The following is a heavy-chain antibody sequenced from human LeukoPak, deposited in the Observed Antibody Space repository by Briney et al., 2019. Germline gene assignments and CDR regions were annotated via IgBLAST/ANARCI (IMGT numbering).Heavy chain of an antibody. J-gene: IGHJ4*02. CDR3: ARNVLLWFGELID. CDR1: GGSISSYY. D-gene: IGHD3-10*01. V-gene: IGHV4-59*01. Sequence: PSETLCLTCTVSGGSISSYYWSWIRQPPGKGLEWIGYIYYSGSTNYNPSLKSRVTISVDTSKNQFSLKLSSVTAADTAVYYCARNVLLWFGELIDWGQGTLVTVSS. CDR2: IYYSGST.